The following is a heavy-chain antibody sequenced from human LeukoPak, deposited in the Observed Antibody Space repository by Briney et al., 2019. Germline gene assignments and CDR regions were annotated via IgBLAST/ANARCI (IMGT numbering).Heavy chain of an antibody. J-gene: IGHJ4*02. Sequence: GGSLRLSCAASGFTFSSYAMHWVRQAPGKGLEWVSVIYSGGSTYYADSVKGRFTISRDNSKNTLYLQMNSLRAEDTAVYYCASRTTFDYWGQGTLVTVSS. CDR2: IYSGGST. D-gene: IGHD4-17*01. V-gene: IGHV3-53*01. CDR1: GFTFSSYA. CDR3: ASRTTFDY.